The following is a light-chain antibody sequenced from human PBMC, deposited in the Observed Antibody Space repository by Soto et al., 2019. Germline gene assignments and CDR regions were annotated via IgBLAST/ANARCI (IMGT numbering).Light chain of an antibody. CDR2: DDA. CDR1: NIENKR. V-gene: IGLV3-21*02. Sequence: SYELTQQPSVSVAPGQTPRITCGGNNIENKRVHWYQQKPGQAPVLVVSDDADRPSGIPERFSGSNSGNTATLTISRVEAGDEADYYCQVWDSSGDHPVFGGGTKVTVL. J-gene: IGLJ2*01. CDR3: QVWDSSGDHPV.